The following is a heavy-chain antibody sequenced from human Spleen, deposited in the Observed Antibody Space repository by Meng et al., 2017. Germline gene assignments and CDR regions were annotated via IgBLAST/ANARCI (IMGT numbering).Heavy chain of an antibody. CDR1: GGSISNSDYY. Sequence: QVQLQESGPGLVKPSQNLSLTCTVSGGSISNSDYYWSWIRQPPGKGLEWIGYIYYSGSTYYNPSLKSRVTISVDTSKNQFSLILTSVTAADTAVYFCARVETATTNPYFDYWGQGTLVTVSS. CDR3: ARVETATTNPYFDY. J-gene: IGHJ4*02. CDR2: IYYSGST. D-gene: IGHD5-24*01. V-gene: IGHV4-30-4*01.